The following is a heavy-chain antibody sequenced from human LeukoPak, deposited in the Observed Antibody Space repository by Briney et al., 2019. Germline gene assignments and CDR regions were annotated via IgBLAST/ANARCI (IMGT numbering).Heavy chain of an antibody. V-gene: IGHV3-48*03. D-gene: IGHD4-17*01. CDR1: GFTFHNYE. Sequence: GGSLRLTCAASGFTFHNYEISWVRQAPGKGLEWVSTIRSSGSAIYYADSVKGRFTISRDNAKNSLYLQMNSLRAEDTAVYYCARDTVTLASLHYWSQGTLVTVSS. J-gene: IGHJ4*02. CDR3: ARDTVTLASLHY. CDR2: IRSSGSAI.